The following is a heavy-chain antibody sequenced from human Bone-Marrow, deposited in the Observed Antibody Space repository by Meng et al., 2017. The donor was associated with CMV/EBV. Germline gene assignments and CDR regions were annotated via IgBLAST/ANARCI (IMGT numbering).Heavy chain of an antibody. Sequence: SETLSLTCAISGDSVSSDSGAWNWIRQCPSRGLEWLGRTYYRSKWNTDYAVSVKSRMTIKSDTSKNQFSLQPNSVTPEDTAVYYCSRAPSGSYPDYWGQGTLVTVSS. CDR2: TYYRSKWNT. D-gene: IGHD3-16*02. CDR3: SRAPSGSYPDY. J-gene: IGHJ4*02. V-gene: IGHV6-1*01. CDR1: GDSVSSDSGA.